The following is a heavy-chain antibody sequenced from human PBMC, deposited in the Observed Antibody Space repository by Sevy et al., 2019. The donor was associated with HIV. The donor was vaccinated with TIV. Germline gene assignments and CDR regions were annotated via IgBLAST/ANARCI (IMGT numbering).Heavy chain of an antibody. CDR1: GFTFDDYA. V-gene: IGHV3-9*01. D-gene: IGHD5-18*01. CDR2: ISWNSGSI. CDR3: AKDQGPGIQLYYYGMDV. Sequence: GGSLRLSCAASGFTFDDYAMHWVRQAPGKGLEWVSGISWNSGSIGYADSVKGRFTISRDNAKNPLYLQMNSLRAEDTALYYCAKDQGPGIQLYYYGMDVWGQGTTVTVSS. J-gene: IGHJ6*02.